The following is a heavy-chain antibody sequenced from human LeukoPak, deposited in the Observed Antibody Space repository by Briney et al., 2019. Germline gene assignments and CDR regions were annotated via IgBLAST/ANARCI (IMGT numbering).Heavy chain of an antibody. CDR3: ATYRQVLLPFES. D-gene: IGHD5-18*01. CDR2: IFQGGGEI. CDR1: GFTFSSFA. V-gene: IGHV3-23*01. Sequence: GGSLRLSCAASGFTFSSFAMIWVRQPPGKGLEWVSSIFQGGGEIHYADSVRGRFTISRDNSRSTLFLQMNSLRVEDTAIYYCATYRQVLLPFESWGQGTLVTVSS. J-gene: IGHJ4*02.